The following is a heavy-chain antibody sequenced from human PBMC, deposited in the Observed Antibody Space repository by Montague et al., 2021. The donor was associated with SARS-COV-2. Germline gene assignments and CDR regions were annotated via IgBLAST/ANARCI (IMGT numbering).Heavy chain of an antibody. CDR2: IHHGGST. D-gene: IGHD3-10*01. J-gene: IGHJ6*03. Sequence: SETLSLTCAVHGGSFSTYSWNWIRQPPGKGLEWIGEIHHGGSTNYNPSLKSRVTISADTSKNQFSLKLTSVAAADTAVYYCARLGDGVVPSPILGVGPYYSYYCMDAWGKGTTVTVSS. CDR1: GGSFSTYS. CDR3: ARLGDGVVPSPILGVGPYYSYYCMDA. V-gene: IGHV4-34*01.